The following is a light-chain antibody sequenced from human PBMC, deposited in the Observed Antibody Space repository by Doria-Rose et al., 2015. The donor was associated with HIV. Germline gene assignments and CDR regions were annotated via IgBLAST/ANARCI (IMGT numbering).Light chain of an antibody. Sequence: ASVGDRLTITCQASQDISNYLNWYQQKPGKAPKLLIYDASNLERGVPSRFSGSGSGTDFTFTISSLQPEDIATYYCQQYDDLPYTFGQGTNLKIK. V-gene: IGKV1-33*01. CDR3: QQYDDLPYT. CDR1: QDISNY. CDR2: DAS. J-gene: IGKJ2*01.